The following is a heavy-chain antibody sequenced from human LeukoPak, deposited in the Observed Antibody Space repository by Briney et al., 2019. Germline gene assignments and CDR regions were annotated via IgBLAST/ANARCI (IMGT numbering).Heavy chain of an antibody. J-gene: IGHJ4*02. CDR2: INPNSGGT. CDR3: ARDLVGATPPVIDY. CDR1: GYTFTSYY. V-gene: IGHV1-2*02. Sequence: GASVKVSCKASGYTFTSYYMHWVRQAPGQGLEWMGWINPNSGGTNYAQKFQGRVTMTRDTSISTAYMELSRLRSDDTAVYYCARDLVGATPPVIDYWGQGTLVTVSS. D-gene: IGHD1-26*01.